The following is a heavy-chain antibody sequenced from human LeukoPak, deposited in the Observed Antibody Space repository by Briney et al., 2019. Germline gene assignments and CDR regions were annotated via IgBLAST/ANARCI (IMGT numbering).Heavy chain of an antibody. V-gene: IGHV4-59*01. J-gene: IGHJ4*02. Sequence: SETLSLTCTVSGGSISSYYWSWIRQPPGKGLEWIGYIYYSGSTNYNPSLKSRVTISVDTSKNQFSLKLSSVTAADTAVYYCARVRYPYGGYPSYYFDYWGQGTLVTVSS. CDR3: ARVRYPYGGYPSYYFDY. CDR2: IYYSGST. D-gene: IGHD4-17*01. CDR1: GGSISSYY.